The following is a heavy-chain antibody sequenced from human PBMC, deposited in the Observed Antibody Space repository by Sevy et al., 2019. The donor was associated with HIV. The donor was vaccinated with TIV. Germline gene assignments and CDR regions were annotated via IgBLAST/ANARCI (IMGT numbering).Heavy chain of an antibody. V-gene: IGHV1-18*01. CDR3: ARAPSGSQGPGQYFHH. J-gene: IGHJ1*01. D-gene: IGHD1-26*01. CDR2: ITPNNGDT. Sequence: ASVKVSCKASGYTFTNYHITWVRQAPGQWLEWMGRITPNNGDTNYAQRLQGRVTMTTDTSTSTVYMELRSLRSDDTAVYYCARAPSGSQGPGQYFHHWGQGTLVTVSS. CDR1: GYTFTNYH.